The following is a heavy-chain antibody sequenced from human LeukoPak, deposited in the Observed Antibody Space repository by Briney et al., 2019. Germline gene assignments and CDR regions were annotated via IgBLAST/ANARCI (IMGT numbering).Heavy chain of an antibody. J-gene: IGHJ6*02. V-gene: IGHV3-30-3*01. CDR3: ARAYAGSSGWYFHYYYGMDV. CDR1: GFTFSSYA. Sequence: GRSLRLSCAASGFTFSSYAMRWVRQAPGKGLEWVAVISYDGSNKYYADSVKGRFTISRDNSKNTLYLQMNSLRPEDTAVYFCARAYAGSSGWYFHYYYGMDVWGQGTTVTVSS. D-gene: IGHD6-19*01. CDR2: ISYDGSNK.